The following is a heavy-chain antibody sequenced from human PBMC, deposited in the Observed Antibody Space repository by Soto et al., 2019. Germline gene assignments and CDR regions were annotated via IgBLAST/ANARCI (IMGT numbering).Heavy chain of an antibody. J-gene: IGHJ4*02. V-gene: IGHV2-5*02. Sequence: QITLKESGPTLVKPTQTLTLTCTFSGFSLSTSGVGVGWICQPPGKALEWLALIYWDDDKRDSPSLKSRLTTPKDPPKTRGALTITTRPPGDTPTYYCAHGPYPPSSYSLASWGREPLAPLPS. CDR1: GFSLSTSGVG. CDR3: AHGPYPPSSYSLAS. CDR2: IYWDDDK. D-gene: IGHD6-6*01.